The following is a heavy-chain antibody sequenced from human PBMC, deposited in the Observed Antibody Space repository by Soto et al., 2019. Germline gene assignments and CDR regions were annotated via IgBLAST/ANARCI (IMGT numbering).Heavy chain of an antibody. CDR3: ARLDTAMVDYYYYYMDV. J-gene: IGHJ6*03. CDR1: GGSISSYY. CDR2: IYYSGST. Sequence: SETLSLTCTVSGGSISSYYWSWIRQPPGKGLEWIGYIYYSGSTNYNPSLKSRVTISVDTSKNQFSLKLSSVTAADTAVYYCARLDTAMVDYYYYYMDVWGKGTTVTVSS. D-gene: IGHD5-18*01. V-gene: IGHV4-59*08.